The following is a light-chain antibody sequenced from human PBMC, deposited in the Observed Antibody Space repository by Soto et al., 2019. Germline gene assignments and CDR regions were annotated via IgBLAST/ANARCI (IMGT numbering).Light chain of an antibody. J-gene: IGKJ3*01. Sequence: AIQLTQSPSSLSASVGDRVTITCRASQDIYSAIAWYQQKPGKAPKLLIYDASSVKSGVPSRFSGGGSGTDFTLTISSLQPEDFATYYCQQFQNYPSFGPGTKVDIK. CDR3: QQFQNYPS. CDR1: QDIYSA. CDR2: DAS. V-gene: IGKV1D-13*01.